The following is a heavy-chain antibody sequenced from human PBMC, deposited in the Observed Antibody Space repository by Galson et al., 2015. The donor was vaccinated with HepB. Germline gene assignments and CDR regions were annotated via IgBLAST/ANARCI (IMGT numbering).Heavy chain of an antibody. CDR1: GFSVSDSF. Sequence: SLRLSCAASGFSVSDSFMSWVRQAPGKGLEWVSIIYSGDRTFYTDSVKGRFSISRDNSRNTMYLQMNSLKGDDTAVYYCARGTCGHDCWGQGTLVTVSP. CDR2: IYSGDRT. J-gene: IGHJ4*02. V-gene: IGHV3-53*01. CDR3: ARGTCGHDC. D-gene: IGHD5-12*01.